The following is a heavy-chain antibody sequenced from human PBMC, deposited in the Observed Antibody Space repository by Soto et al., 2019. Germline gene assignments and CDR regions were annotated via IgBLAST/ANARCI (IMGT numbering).Heavy chain of an antibody. Sequence: SETLSLTCGVYGGSFSGYYWSWIRQPPGKGLEWIGEINHSGSTNYNPSLKSRVTISVDTSKNQFSLKLSSVTAADTAVYYCARTKPYSSRRKFFDYSAQRTPVTVSS. CDR2: INHSGST. CDR3: ARTKPYSSRRKFFDY. D-gene: IGHD6-19*01. J-gene: IGHJ4*02. V-gene: IGHV4-34*01. CDR1: GGSFSGYY.